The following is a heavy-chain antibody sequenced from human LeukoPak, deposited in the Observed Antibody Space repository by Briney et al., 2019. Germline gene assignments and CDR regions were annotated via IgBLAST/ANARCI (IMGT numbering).Heavy chain of an antibody. D-gene: IGHD2-2*01. Sequence: SGGSLRLSCAASGFTFSDYYMSWIRQAPGKGLEWVAVISYDGSNKYYADSVKGRFTISRDNSKNTLYLQMNSLRAEDTAVYYCAKDRVVVVPADDWFDPWGQGTLVTVSS. CDR3: AKDRVVVVPADDWFDP. J-gene: IGHJ5*02. CDR1: GFTFSDYY. V-gene: IGHV3-30*18. CDR2: ISYDGSNK.